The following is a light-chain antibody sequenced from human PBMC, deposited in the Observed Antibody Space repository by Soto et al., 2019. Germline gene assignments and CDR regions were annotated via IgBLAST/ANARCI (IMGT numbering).Light chain of an antibody. CDR2: DVI. CDR3: ISFACMNNFVV. Sequence: QSALTQPPSASGSPGQSVTISCTGTSSDVGGYNYVSWYQQHPGKAPKLMIYDVIKRPSGVPDRFSGSKSGNTASLTVSGLQAEDVADYYCISFACMNNFVVFGGGTKLTVL. V-gene: IGLV2-8*01. J-gene: IGLJ2*01. CDR1: SSDVGGYNY.